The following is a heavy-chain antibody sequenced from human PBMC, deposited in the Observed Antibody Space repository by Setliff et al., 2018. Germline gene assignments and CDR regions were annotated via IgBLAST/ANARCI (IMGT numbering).Heavy chain of an antibody. CDR1: GYTFRNYA. J-gene: IGHJ4*02. D-gene: IGHD5-18*01. CDR3: ARAPSVELVTIRTNSWFTY. Sequence: ASVKVSCKASGYTFRNYAFAWVRQAPGKGLEWVGWISVYNGDTNYAQKFQGRVTLTTDTSTSTAYMELRSLTSDDSAFYYCARAPSVELVTIRTNSWFTYWGQGTLVTVSS. CDR2: ISVYNGDT. V-gene: IGHV1-18*01.